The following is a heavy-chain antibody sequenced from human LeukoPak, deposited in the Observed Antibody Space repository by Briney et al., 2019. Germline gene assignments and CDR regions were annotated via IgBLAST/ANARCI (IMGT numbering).Heavy chain of an antibody. CDR2: IQYDRTNE. CDR3: ASAIALAGTRVHSWFDP. D-gene: IGHD6-19*01. J-gene: IGHJ5*02. V-gene: IGHV3-30*02. CDR1: GFTFTTCW. Sequence: PGGSLRLSCAASGFTFTTCWMSWVRQAPGKGLEWVAYIQYDRTNEQYAHSVKGRFRISRDNSNNILYLQMNSLRTEDTAVYYCASAIALAGTRVHSWFDPWGQGTLVTVSS.